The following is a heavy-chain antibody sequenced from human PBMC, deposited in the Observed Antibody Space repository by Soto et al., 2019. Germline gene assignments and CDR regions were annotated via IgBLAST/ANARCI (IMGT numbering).Heavy chain of an antibody. CDR1: GGSFSGYY. CDR2: INHSGST. V-gene: IGHV4-34*01. Sequence: SETLSLTCAVYGGSFSGYYWSWIRQPPGKGLEWIGEINHSGSTNYNPSLKGRVTISVDTSKNQFSLKLSSVTAADTAIYFCARESPMVRGTTIFDYWGQGTLVTVSS. J-gene: IGHJ4*02. D-gene: IGHD3-10*01. CDR3: ARESPMVRGTTIFDY.